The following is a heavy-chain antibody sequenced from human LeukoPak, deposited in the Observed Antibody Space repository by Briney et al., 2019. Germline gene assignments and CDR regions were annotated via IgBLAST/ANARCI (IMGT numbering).Heavy chain of an antibody. D-gene: IGHD6-6*01. CDR1: GYTFTNCD. CDR3: ARGWSNPTSSSGYMDV. V-gene: IGHV1-8*03. CDR2: MNPNSGNT. Sequence: ASVKVSCKASGYTFTNCDINWVRQATGQGLEWMGWMNPNSGNTGYAQKFQGRVTITRNTSINTAYIELSSLRSEDTAVYYCARGWSNPTSSSGYMDVWGKGTTVTVSS. J-gene: IGHJ6*03.